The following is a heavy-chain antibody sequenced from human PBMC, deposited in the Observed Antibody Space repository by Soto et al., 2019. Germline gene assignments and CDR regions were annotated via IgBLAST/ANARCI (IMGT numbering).Heavy chain of an antibody. CDR2: IYYSGST. V-gene: IGHV4-30-4*01. CDR3: ARVYCSSTSSYTGVGALDF. CDR1: DLNIISRDYY. Sequence: TYTVSDLNIISRDYYWSRNRQPPGKGLEWIGYIYYSGSTYYNPSLKSRVTISVDTSKNQFSLKLSSVTTADTAVYYCARVYCSSTSSYTGVGALDFLGQGTMVTGFS. D-gene: IGHD2-2*02. J-gene: IGHJ3*01.